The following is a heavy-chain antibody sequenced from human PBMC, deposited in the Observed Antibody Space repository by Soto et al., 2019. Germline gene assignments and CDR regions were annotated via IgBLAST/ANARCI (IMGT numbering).Heavy chain of an antibody. CDR1: GFTFSSYE. J-gene: IGHJ3*02. CDR3: ARDGGNDAFDI. V-gene: IGHV3-48*03. CDR2: ISSSGSTI. D-gene: IGHD2-15*01. Sequence: GGSLRLSCAASGFTFSSYEMNWVRQAPGKGLEWVSYISSSGSTIYYADSVKGRFTISRDNAKNSPYLQMNSLRAEDTAVYYCARDGGNDAFDIWGQGTMVTVSS.